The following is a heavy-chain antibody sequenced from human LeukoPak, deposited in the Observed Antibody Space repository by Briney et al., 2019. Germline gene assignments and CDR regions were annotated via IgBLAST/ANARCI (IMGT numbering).Heavy chain of an antibody. CDR1: GDSINNSGYY. V-gene: IGHV4-39*07. CDR3: AREFRISSFDY. Sequence: PSETLSLTCTVSGDSINNSGYYWGWSRQPPGKGLEWIGSIYYSGRTYSNPSLESRVTILLDTSKNHFSLKLSSVTAADTAIYYCAREFRISSFDYWGQGTMVTVSS. D-gene: IGHD2-15*01. CDR2: IYYSGRT. J-gene: IGHJ4*03.